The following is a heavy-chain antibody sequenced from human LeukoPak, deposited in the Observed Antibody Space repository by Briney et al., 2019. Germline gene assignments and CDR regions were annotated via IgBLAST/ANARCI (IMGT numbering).Heavy chain of an antibody. CDR1: GFTFSSYA. CDR3: ARDMGSGSYYLFDY. J-gene: IGHJ4*02. CDR2: ISYDGSNK. Sequence: PGGSLRLSCAASGFTFSSYAMHWVRQAPGKGLEWVAVISYDGSNKYYADSVKGRFTISRDNSKNTLYLQMNSLRAEDTAVYYCARDMGSGSYYLFDYWGQGTLVTVSS. V-gene: IGHV3-30*04. D-gene: IGHD3-10*01.